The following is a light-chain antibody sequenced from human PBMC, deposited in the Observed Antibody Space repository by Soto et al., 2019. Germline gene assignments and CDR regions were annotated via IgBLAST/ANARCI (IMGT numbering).Light chain of an antibody. J-gene: IGLJ1*01. V-gene: IGLV2-14*01. CDR2: EVS. CDR3: SSYSSSSTLV. Sequence: QSVLTQPASVSGAPGQSITIACTGTSSDVGGYKYVSWYQQHPGKAPKLMIYEVSNRPSGVSNRFSGSKSGNTASLTISGLQAEYEADYYCSSYSSSSTLVFGTGTKVTVL. CDR1: SSDVGGYKY.